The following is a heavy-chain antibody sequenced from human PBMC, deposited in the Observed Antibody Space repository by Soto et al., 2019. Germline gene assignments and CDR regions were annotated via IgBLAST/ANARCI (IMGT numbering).Heavy chain of an antibody. V-gene: IGHV4-39*01. D-gene: IGHD2-8*01. CDR2: FYYSGST. Sequence: SETLSLTCTVSGGSISSSSYYWGWIRQPPGKGLEWIGSFYYSGSTYYNPSLKSRVTISVDTSKNQFSLKLSSVTAADTAVYYCARNGDCTRPGCIVGWFDPWGPGTLVTVSS. CDR1: GGSISSSSYY. J-gene: IGHJ5*02. CDR3: ARNGDCTRPGCIVGWFDP.